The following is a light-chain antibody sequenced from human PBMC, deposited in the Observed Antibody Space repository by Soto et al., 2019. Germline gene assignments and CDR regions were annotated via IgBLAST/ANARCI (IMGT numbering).Light chain of an antibody. J-gene: IGKJ1*01. CDR2: GAS. CDR1: QSVSSSY. Sequence: EIVLTQSPGTLSLSPGERATLSCRASQSVSSSYLAWYQQKPGQAPRLLIYGASSRATGIPDRFSGSGSGTDFTLTISRLEPEDFAAYYCQQYGSSRLTGTFGQGTKVDIK. V-gene: IGKV3-20*01. CDR3: QQYGSSRLTGT.